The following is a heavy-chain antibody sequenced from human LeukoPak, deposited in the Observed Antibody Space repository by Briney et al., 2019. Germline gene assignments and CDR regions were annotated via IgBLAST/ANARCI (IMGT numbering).Heavy chain of an antibody. CDR3: AKDEIYYDSSGYPPFNY. D-gene: IGHD3-22*01. CDR1: GFTFSSYA. J-gene: IGHJ4*02. V-gene: IGHV3-23*01. CDR2: ISGSGGST. Sequence: GGSLRLSCAAAGFTFSSYAMSWVRQAPGKGLPGVSAISGSGGSTYYADSVKGRFTISRDNSKNTLYLQMNSLRAEDTAVYYCAKDEIYYDSSGYPPFNYWGQGTLVTVSS.